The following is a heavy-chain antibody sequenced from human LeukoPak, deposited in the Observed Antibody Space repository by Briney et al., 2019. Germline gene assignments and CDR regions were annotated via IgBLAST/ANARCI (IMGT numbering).Heavy chain of an antibody. J-gene: IGHJ4*02. CDR2: IIPIFGTA. CDR3: ARDYYGSGSYYKPFDY. D-gene: IGHD3-10*01. V-gene: IGHV1-69*05. CDR1: GGTFSSYA. Sequence: SVKVSCKASGGTFSSYAISWVRQAPGQGLEWMGGIIPIFGTANYAQKFQGRVTITTDESTSTAYMELSSLRSEDTAVYYCARDYYGSGSYYKPFDYWGQGTLVTVSS.